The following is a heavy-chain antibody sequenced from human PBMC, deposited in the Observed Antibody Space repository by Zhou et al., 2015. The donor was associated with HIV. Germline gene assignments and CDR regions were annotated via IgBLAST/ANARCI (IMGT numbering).Heavy chain of an antibody. CDR3: ASLTGYSSSWPNDAFDI. V-gene: IGHV1-69*01. Sequence: QVQLVQSGAEVKKPGSSVKVSCKASGGTFSSYAISWVRQAPGQGLEWMGGIIPIFGTANYAQKFQGRVTITADESTSTAYMELSSLRSEDTAVYYCASLTGYSSSWPNDAFDIWGQGTMVTVSS. J-gene: IGHJ3*02. CDR1: GGTFSSYA. CDR2: IIPIFGTA. D-gene: IGHD6-13*01.